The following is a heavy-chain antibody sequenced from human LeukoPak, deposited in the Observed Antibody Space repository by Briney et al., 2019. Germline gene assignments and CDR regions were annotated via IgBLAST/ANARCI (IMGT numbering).Heavy chain of an antibody. V-gene: IGHV3-23*01. Sequence: GGALRLSCAASGFNFSSYAMSWVRQAPGKGLEWVSAISGSGGSTYYADSVKGRFTISRDNSKNTLYLQMNSLRAEDTAVYYCAKDLTYYYDSSGLKFDYWGQGTLVTVSS. CDR2: ISGSGGST. CDR3: AKDLTYYYDSSGLKFDY. J-gene: IGHJ4*02. D-gene: IGHD3-22*01. CDR1: GFNFSSYA.